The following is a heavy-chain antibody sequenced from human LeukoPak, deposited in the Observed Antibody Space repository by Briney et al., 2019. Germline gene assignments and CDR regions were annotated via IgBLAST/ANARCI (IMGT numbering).Heavy chain of an antibody. V-gene: IGHV1-8*01. J-gene: IGHJ5*02. CDR1: GYTFTSYD. CDR3: ARVVTSYCSSTSCLWFDP. Sequence: ASVKVSCKASGYTFTSYDINWVRQATGQGLEWMGWMNPNSGNTGYAQKFQGRVTMTRNTSIGTAYMELSSLRSEDTAVYYCARVVTSYCSSTSCLWFDPWGQGTLVTVSS. CDR2: MNPNSGNT. D-gene: IGHD2-2*01.